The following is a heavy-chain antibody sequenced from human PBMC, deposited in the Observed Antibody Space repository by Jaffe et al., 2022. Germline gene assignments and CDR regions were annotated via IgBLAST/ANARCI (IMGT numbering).Heavy chain of an antibody. CDR2: ISYDGSNK. D-gene: IGHD1-7*01. CDR3: AKDGQIELPEYYFDY. V-gene: IGHV3-30*18. J-gene: IGHJ4*02. Sequence: QVQLVESGGGVVQPGRSLRLSCAASGFTFSSYGMHWVRQAPGKGLEWVAVISYDGSNKYYADSVKGRFTISRDNSKNTLYLQMNSLRAEDTAVYYCAKDGQIELPEYYFDYWGQGTLVTVSS. CDR1: GFTFSSYG.